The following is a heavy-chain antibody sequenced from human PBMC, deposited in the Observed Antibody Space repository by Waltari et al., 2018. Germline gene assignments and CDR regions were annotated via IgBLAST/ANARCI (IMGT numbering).Heavy chain of an antibody. J-gene: IGHJ2*01. CDR3: ARGDGSGSYYMRWYFDL. CDR2: IYYSGST. V-gene: IGHV4-31*03. CDR1: GGSISSGGSY. D-gene: IGHD3-10*01. Sequence: QVQLQESGPGLVKPSQTLSLTCTVSGGSISSGGSYWSWIRQHPGKGLEWIGYIYYSGSTYYNPSLKSRVTISVDTSKNQFSLKLSSVTAADTAVYYCARGDGSGSYYMRWYFDLWGRGTLVTVSS.